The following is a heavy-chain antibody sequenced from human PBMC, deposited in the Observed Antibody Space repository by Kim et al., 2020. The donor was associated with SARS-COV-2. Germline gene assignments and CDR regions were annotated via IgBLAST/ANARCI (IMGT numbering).Heavy chain of an antibody. CDR2: VYYSGKT. Sequence: SETLSLTCTVSGVSVTSSLYYWGWIRQPPGKEMEWIGNVYYSGKTDYRPSLNGRLSISVDTTMNQFSLRLSSVTASDTAIYYCVIFTGNYKFVEYWAQG. CDR3: VIFTGNYKFVEY. CDR1: GVSVTSSLYY. J-gene: IGHJ4*02. D-gene: IGHD3-9*01. V-gene: IGHV4-39*01.